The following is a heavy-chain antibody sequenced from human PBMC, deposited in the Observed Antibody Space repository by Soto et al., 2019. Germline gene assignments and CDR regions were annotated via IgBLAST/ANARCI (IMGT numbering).Heavy chain of an antibody. J-gene: IGHJ5*02. V-gene: IGHV1-18*04. D-gene: IGHD2-8*01. Sequence: ASVKVSCKASGGTFSSYGISWVRQAPGQGLEWMGWISAYNGNTNYAQKLQGRVTMTTDTSTSTAYMELRSLRSDDTAVYYCARDVPPRYCTNGVCKHGWCDPWGQGTLVTVSS. CDR3: ARDVPPRYCTNGVCKHGWCDP. CDR1: GGTFSSYG. CDR2: ISAYNGNT.